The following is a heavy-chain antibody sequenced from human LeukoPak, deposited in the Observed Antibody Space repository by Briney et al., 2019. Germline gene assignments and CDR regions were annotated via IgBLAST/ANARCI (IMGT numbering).Heavy chain of an antibody. CDR1: GFSVSNNY. Sequence: GGSLRLSCAASGFSVSNNYMSWVRQAPGKGLEWVSVIYSGGNTYYADSVRGRFTISRDNSRNTIYLYMNSLRADDTAVYYCARESGFGELFPFVFDIWGQGTTVTVSS. CDR3: ARESGFGELFPFVFDI. J-gene: IGHJ3*02. CDR2: IYSGGNT. V-gene: IGHV3-53*01. D-gene: IGHD3-10*01.